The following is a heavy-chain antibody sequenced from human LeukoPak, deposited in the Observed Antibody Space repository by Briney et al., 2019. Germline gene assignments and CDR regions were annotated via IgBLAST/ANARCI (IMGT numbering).Heavy chain of an antibody. CDR1: GGTFSSYA. Sequence: ASVKVSCKASGGTFSSYAISWVRQAPGQGLEWMGWISAYNGNTNYAQKLQGRVTMTTDTSTSTAYMELRSLRSDDTAVYYCARDVPTYYDYVWGSYRYSPWGQGTLVTVSS. CDR3: ARDVPTYYDYVWGSYRYSP. D-gene: IGHD3-16*02. V-gene: IGHV1-18*01. CDR2: ISAYNGNT. J-gene: IGHJ5*02.